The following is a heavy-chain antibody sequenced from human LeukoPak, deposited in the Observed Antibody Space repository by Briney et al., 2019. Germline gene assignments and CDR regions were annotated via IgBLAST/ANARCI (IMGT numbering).Heavy chain of an antibody. J-gene: IGHJ6*03. D-gene: IGHD6-13*01. CDR2: INPNSGGT. V-gene: IGHV1-2*02. CDR1: GYTFTGYY. Sequence: ASVKVSCKASGYTFTGYYMHWVRQAPGQGLEWMGWINPNSGGTNYAQKFQGRVTMTRDTSISTAYMELSRLRSDDTAVYYCAGVRIAAARTGAYMDVWGKGTTVTVSS. CDR3: AGVRIAAARTGAYMDV.